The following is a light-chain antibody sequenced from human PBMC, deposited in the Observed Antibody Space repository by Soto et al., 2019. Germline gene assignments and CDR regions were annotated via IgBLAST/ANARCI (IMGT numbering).Light chain of an antibody. CDR3: QQVKNYPRT. CDR2: DVS. CDR1: QSISTW. J-gene: IGKJ1*01. V-gene: IGKV1-5*01. Sequence: DIQMTPSPSTLSASVGDRVTITCRASQSISTWLAWYQQKPGKAPKLLISDVSSLTSGVPSRFSGSRSETEFTLTITSLQPEDFATYYCQQVKNYPRTFGQGTKVDIK.